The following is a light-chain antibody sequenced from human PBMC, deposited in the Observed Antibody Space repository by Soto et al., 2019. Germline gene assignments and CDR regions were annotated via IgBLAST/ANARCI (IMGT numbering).Light chain of an antibody. CDR1: SSDVGGYNY. V-gene: IGLV2-11*01. CDR2: DVS. Sequence: QSALTQPRSVSGSPGQSVTISCTGTSSDVGGYNYVSWYQQHPGKAPKLMIYDVSKRPSGVPDRFSGSKSGNTASLTISGLQSEDEAEYYCCSSAGSDTSWVFGGGTKLTVL. CDR3: CSSAGSDTSWV. J-gene: IGLJ3*02.